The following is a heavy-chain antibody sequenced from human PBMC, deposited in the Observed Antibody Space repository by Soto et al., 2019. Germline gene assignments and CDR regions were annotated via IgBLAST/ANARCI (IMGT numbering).Heavy chain of an antibody. J-gene: IGHJ4*02. CDR1: GGSINDFY. V-gene: IGHV4-59*01. CDR3: VKQAHGLDGVAFDY. Sequence: SETLSLTCTVSGGSINDFYWSWIRQPPGKGLEWIGYIYYSGSTDYNPSLKGRVTISVDTSKNQFSLKLRSVTAADTAIYYCVKQAHGLDGVAFDYWGQGTQVTVSS. CDR2: IYYSGST. D-gene: IGHD2-15*01.